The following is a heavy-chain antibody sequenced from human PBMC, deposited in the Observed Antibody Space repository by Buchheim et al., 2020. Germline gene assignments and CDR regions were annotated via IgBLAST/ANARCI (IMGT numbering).Heavy chain of an antibody. J-gene: IGHJ4*02. D-gene: IGHD3-9*01. CDR1: GFTFSSYS. V-gene: IGHV3-48*01. CDR2: ISSSSSTI. CDR3: AKGPGFFDWLTVDY. Sequence: EVQLVESGGGLVQPGGSLRLSCAASGFTFSSYSMNWVRQAPGKGLEWISFISSSSSTIYYADSVKGRFTISRDDSKNTLYLQMNSLRAEDTAVYYCAKGPGFFDWLTVDYWGQGTL.